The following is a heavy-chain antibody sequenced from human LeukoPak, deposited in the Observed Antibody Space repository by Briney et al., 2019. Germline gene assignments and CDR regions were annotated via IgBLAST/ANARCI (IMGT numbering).Heavy chain of an antibody. CDR1: GDSISSKSYY. D-gene: IGHD3-10*01. J-gene: IGHJ4*02. Sequence: SETLSLTCTVSGDSISSKSYYWGWIRQPPGKGLEWIGSVYYSGSTYYNPSLKSRVTMSVDTSKNQFSLKLSSATAADTAVYYCARSLWFGHIDFWGQGTLVTVSS. V-gene: IGHV4-39*01. CDR2: VYYSGST. CDR3: ARSLWFGHIDF.